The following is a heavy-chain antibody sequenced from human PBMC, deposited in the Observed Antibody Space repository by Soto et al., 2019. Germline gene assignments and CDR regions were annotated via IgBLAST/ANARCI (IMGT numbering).Heavy chain of an antibody. CDR3: ARVVDTAMATTDY. Sequence: PGGSLRLSCAASGFTFSSYSMNWVRQAPGKGLEWVSSISSSSSYIYYADSVKGRFTISRDNAKNSLYLQMNSLRAEDTAVYYCARVVDTAMATTDYWGQGTLVTVSS. CDR2: ISSSSSYI. J-gene: IGHJ4*02. V-gene: IGHV3-21*01. D-gene: IGHD5-18*01. CDR1: GFTFSSYS.